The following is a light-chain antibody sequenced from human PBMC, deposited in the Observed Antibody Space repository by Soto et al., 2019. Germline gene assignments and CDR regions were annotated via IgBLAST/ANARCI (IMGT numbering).Light chain of an antibody. Sequence: QSVLTQPHSVSGAPGQRVTISRTGSSSNIGAGYDVHWYQQLPGTAPKLLIYGNSNRHSGVPDRFSGSKSGTSASLAITGLQAEDEADYYCQSYDSSLSGHVVFGGGTKLTVL. V-gene: IGLV1-40*01. CDR2: GNS. CDR3: QSYDSSLSGHVV. CDR1: SSNIGAGYD. J-gene: IGLJ2*01.